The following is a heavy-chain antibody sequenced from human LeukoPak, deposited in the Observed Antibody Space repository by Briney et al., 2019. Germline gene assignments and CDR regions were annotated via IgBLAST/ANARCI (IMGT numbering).Heavy chain of an antibody. Sequence: GESLRLSCAASGFTFSSYGMHWVRQAPGKGLEWVAFIRYDGSNKYYADSVKGRFTISRDNSKNTLYLQMNSLRAEDTAVYYCAKVVPAAIRWFDPWGQGTLVTVSS. CDR2: IRYDGSNK. V-gene: IGHV3-30*02. CDR3: AKVVPAAIRWFDP. D-gene: IGHD2-2*01. CDR1: GFTFSSYG. J-gene: IGHJ5*02.